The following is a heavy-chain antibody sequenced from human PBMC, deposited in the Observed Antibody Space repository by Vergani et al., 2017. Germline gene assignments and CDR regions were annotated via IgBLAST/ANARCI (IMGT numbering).Heavy chain of an antibody. CDR3: TTLSPNWAHW. CDR1: GFTFGDYA. J-gene: IGHJ4*02. Sequence: EVQLVESGGGLVQPGRSLRLSCTASGFTFGDYAVSWFRQGPGKGLEWVGRIKSQIDGGTTDYAAPVKGRFTISRDDSTNMLYLHMNSLKTEDTAVYYCTTLSPNWAHWWGQGTLVNVSS. V-gene: IGHV3-15*01. CDR2: IKSQIDGGTT. D-gene: IGHD7-27*01.